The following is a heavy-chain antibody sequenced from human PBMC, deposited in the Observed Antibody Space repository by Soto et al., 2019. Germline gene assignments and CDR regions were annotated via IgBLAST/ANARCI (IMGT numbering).Heavy chain of an antibody. CDR3: AKGRYDFWSGYLGYYYGMDV. J-gene: IGHJ6*02. CDR2: IYSGGST. CDR1: GFTVSSNY. V-gene: IGHV3-66*01. Sequence: GGSLRLSCAASGFTVSSNYMSWVRQAPGKGLEWVSIIYSGGSTYYADSVKGRFTISRDNSKNTLYIQMNSLRAEDTAVYYCAKGRYDFWSGYLGYYYGMDVWGQGTTVTVSS. D-gene: IGHD3-3*01.